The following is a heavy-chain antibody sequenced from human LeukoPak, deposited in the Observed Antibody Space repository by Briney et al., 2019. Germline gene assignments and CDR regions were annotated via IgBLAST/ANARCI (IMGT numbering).Heavy chain of an antibody. D-gene: IGHD6-19*01. J-gene: IGHJ3*02. V-gene: IGHV3-30*07. CDR1: GFTFSSYA. CDR2: ISYDGSNK. Sequence: GGSLRLSCAASGFTFSSYAMHWVRQAPGKGLEWVAVISYDGSNKYYADSVKGRFTISRDNSKNTLYLQMNSLRAEDTAVYYCAKDAPPIAVAGISAFDIWGQGTMVTVSS. CDR3: AKDAPPIAVAGISAFDI.